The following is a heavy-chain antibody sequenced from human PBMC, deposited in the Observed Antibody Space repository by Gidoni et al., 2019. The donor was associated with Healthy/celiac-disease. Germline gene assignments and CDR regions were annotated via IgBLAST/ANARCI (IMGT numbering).Heavy chain of an antibody. CDR2: INSDGGST. CDR1: GFTFSSYW. CDR3: ARELGGYCSSTSCRGHWFDP. J-gene: IGHJ5*02. V-gene: IGHV3-74*01. D-gene: IGHD2-2*01. Sequence: EVQLVESGGGFVQPGGSLRLSCAASGFTFSSYWMHWVGQAPGKGLVWVSRINSDGGSTSYADSVKGRFTISRDNAKNTLYLQMNSLRAEDTAVYYCARELGGYCSSTSCRGHWFDPWGQGTLVTVSS.